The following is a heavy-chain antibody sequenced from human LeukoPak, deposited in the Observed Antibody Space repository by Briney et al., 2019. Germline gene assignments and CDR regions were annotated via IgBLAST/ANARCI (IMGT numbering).Heavy chain of an antibody. Sequence: GGSLRLSCAASGLSVSNNYMSWVRQAPGKGLEWVSLIYSGGDKHYAASVKGRFTISRDNSKNTLYLQMDSLRVEDTAVYYCGGYSSLDHWGRGTLVTVSS. CDR1: GLSVSNNY. CDR3: GGYSSLDH. CDR2: IYSGGDK. V-gene: IGHV3-53*01. J-gene: IGHJ4*02. D-gene: IGHD3-22*01.